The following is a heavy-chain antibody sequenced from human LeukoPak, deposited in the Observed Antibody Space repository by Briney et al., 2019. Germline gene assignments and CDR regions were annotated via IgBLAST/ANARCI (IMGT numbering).Heavy chain of an antibody. CDR3: ARVKVAGISTSYYYYYMDV. V-gene: IGHV1-46*01. J-gene: IGHJ6*03. D-gene: IGHD6-19*01. Sequence: SVKVSCKASGYTFTSYYMHWVRQAPGQGLEWMGIINPSGGSTSYAQKFQGRVTMTRDTSTSTVYMELSRLRSEDTAVYYCARVKVAGISTSYYYYYMDVWGKGTTVTVSS. CDR2: INPSGGST. CDR1: GYTFTSYY.